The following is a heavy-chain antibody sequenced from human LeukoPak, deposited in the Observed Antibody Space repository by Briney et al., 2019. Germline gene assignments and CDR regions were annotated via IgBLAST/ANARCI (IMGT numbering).Heavy chain of an antibody. CDR2: INHSGSA. J-gene: IGHJ6*02. V-gene: IGHV4-34*01. CDR3: ALDSTSTNYYYYGMDV. Sequence: SETLSLTCAAYGGSFSGYYWSWIRQPPGKGLEWIGEINHSGSANYNPSLESRVTISVDMSKNQFSLKLSSVTAADTAVYYCALDSTSTNYYYYGMDVWGQGTTVTVSS. CDR1: GGSFSGYY. D-gene: IGHD2-2*01.